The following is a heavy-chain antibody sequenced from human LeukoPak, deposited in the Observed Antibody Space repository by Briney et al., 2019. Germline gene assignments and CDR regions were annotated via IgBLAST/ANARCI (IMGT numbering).Heavy chain of an antibody. V-gene: IGHV4-34*01. J-gene: IGHJ4*02. CDR2: INHSGST. CDR1: GGSFSGYY. Sequence: SETLSLTCAVYGGSFSGYYWSWIRQPPGKGLEWIGEINHSGSTNYNPSLKSRVTISVDTSKNQFSLKLNSVTPEDTAVYYCARSIAARAYDYWGQGILVTVSS. D-gene: IGHD6-6*01. CDR3: ARSIAARAYDY.